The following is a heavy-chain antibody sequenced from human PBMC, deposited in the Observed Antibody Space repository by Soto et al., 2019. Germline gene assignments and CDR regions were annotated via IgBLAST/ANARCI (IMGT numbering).Heavy chain of an antibody. D-gene: IGHD6-13*01. J-gene: IGHJ4*02. CDR2: IVPIYRTA. CDR3: ARDSGAKLSSS. Sequence: SVKVSCKASGGTFSSYRISWVRQAPGQGLEWVGGIVPIYRTADYAQKFQGRVTITADESARTSYMELRSLKSQDTAVYYCARDSGAKLSSSWGQGTLVTVS. CDR1: GGTFSSYR. V-gene: IGHV1-69*13.